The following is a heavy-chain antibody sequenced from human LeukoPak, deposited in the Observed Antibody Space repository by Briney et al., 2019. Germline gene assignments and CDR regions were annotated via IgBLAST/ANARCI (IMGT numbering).Heavy chain of an antibody. Sequence: SETLSLTCTVSGGSISSYYWSWIRQPPGKGLEWSGDIYYSGSTNYNPSLKSRVTISVDTSKNQFSLRLSSVTAADTAVYYSARLASGSYGPLTPFDYWGQGTLVTVSS. CDR2: IYYSGST. CDR3: ARLASGSYGPLTPFDY. J-gene: IGHJ4*02. D-gene: IGHD1-26*01. V-gene: IGHV4-59*08. CDR1: GGSISSYY.